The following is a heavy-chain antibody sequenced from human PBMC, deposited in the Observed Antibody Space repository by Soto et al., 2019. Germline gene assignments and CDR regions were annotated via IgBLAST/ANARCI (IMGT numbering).Heavy chain of an antibody. CDR3: ASTREYQLLGRGMAYYDFWSGFDP. CDR2: IYYSGST. CDR1: GGSISSGGYY. D-gene: IGHD3-3*01. Sequence: QVQLQESGPGLVKPSQTLSLTCTVSGGSISSGGYYWSWIRQHPGKGLEWIGYIYYSGSTYYNPSLKSRVTISVDTSKNQFSLKLSSVTAADTAVYYCASTREYQLLGRGMAYYDFWSGFDPWGQGTLVTVSS. J-gene: IGHJ5*02. V-gene: IGHV4-31*03.